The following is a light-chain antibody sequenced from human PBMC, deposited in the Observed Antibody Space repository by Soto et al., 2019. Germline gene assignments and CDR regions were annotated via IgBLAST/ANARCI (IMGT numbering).Light chain of an antibody. CDR1: SSYVGGYNY. Sequence: HSVLTQPRSGSGSPGQSVTISCTGTSSYVGGYNYVSWYQQHPGQAPKLMIYDVSKRPAGVPDRFSGSKSGNTASLTISGLQAEDEADYYCCSYAGRYTSVFGTGTKVTV. V-gene: IGLV2-11*01. J-gene: IGLJ1*01. CDR3: CSYAGRYTSV. CDR2: DVS.